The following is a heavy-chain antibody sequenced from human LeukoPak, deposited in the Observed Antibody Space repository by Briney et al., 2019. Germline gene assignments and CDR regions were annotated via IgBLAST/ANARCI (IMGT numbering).Heavy chain of an antibody. Sequence: GGSLRLSCAASGFTFSSYAMHWVRQAPGKGLEWVSGISWNSGSIGYADSVKGRFTISRDNAKNSLYLQMNSLRAEDTALYYCAKAYCSSTSCRFDYWGQGTLVTVSS. D-gene: IGHD2-2*01. CDR2: ISWNSGSI. V-gene: IGHV3-9*01. CDR1: GFTFSSYA. CDR3: AKAYCSSTSCRFDY. J-gene: IGHJ4*02.